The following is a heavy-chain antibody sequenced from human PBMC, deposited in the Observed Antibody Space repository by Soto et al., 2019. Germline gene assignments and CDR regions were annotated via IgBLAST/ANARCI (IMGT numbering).Heavy chain of an antibody. Sequence: PSETLSLTCTVSGGSISSYYWSWIRQPPGKGLEWIGYMYNTGSTIYNPSLKSRVTISVDTSKNQFSLKLSSVTAADTAVYYCATPGGVYYYDSSGYYGPFRYWGQGTLVTVSS. V-gene: IGHV4-59*08. J-gene: IGHJ4*02. CDR2: MYNTGST. D-gene: IGHD3-22*01. CDR1: GGSISSYY. CDR3: ATPGGVYYYDSSGYYGPFRY.